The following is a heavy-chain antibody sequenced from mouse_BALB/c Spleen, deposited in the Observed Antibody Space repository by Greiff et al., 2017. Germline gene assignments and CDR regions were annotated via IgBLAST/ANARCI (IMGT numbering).Heavy chain of an antibody. D-gene: IGHD1-1*01. V-gene: IGHV5-6-5*01. J-gene: IGHJ4*01. CDR1: GFTFSSYA. CDR3: ERGGVAVNAMDY. CDR2: ISSGGST. Sequence: EVKLVESGGGLVKPGGSLKLSCAASGFTFSSYAMSWVRQTPGKRLEWVASISSGGSTYYPDSVKGRFTISRDNARNILYLQMSSLRSEDTAMYYCERGGVAVNAMDYWGQGTSVTVSA.